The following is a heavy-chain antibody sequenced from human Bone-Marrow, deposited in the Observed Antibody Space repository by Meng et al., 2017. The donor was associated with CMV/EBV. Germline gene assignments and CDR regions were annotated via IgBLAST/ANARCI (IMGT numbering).Heavy chain of an antibody. V-gene: IGHV4-39*07. CDR3: ARARSDFWSGYYGPISYLDYYYYYGMDV. CDR1: GGSISSSSYY. J-gene: IGHJ6*02. D-gene: IGHD3-3*01. Sequence: SETLSLTCTVSGGSISSSSYYWGWIRQPPGKGLEWIGSIYYSGSTYYNPSLKSRVTISVDTSKNQFSLKLSSVTAADTAVYYCARARSDFWSGYYGPISYLDYYYYYGMDVWGQGTTVTVSS. CDR2: IYYSGST.